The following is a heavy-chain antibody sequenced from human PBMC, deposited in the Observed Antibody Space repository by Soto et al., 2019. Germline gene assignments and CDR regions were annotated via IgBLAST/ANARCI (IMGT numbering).Heavy chain of an antibody. J-gene: IGHJ4*02. CDR2: IWYDGSNK. CDR1: GFTFSSYG. CDR3: ARSLGTVTTRDRGPLDY. Sequence: GGSLSLSCAASGFTFSSYGMHWVRQAPGKGLEWVAVIWYDGSNKYYADSVKGRFTISRDNSKNTLYLQMNSLRAEDTAVYYCARSLGTVTTRDRGPLDYWGQGTLVTVSS. V-gene: IGHV3-33*01. D-gene: IGHD4-17*01.